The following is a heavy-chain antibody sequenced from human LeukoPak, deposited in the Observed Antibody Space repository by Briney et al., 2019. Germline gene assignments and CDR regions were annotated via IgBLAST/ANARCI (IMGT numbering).Heavy chain of an antibody. CDR3: AKVGLTVTTILDYFDN. CDR2: MNPNSGNT. CDR1: GYTFTSYD. J-gene: IGHJ4*02. D-gene: IGHD4-11*01. Sequence: AASVKVSCKASGYTFTSYDINWVRQATGQGLEWMGWMNPNSGNTGYAQKFQGRVTMTRNTSISTAYMELSSLRSEDTAVYYCAKVGLTVTTILDYFDNWGQGTLVTVSS. V-gene: IGHV1-8*01.